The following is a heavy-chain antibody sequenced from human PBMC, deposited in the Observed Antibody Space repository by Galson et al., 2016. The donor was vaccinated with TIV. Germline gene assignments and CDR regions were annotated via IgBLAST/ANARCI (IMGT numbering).Heavy chain of an antibody. D-gene: IGHD2-8*02. Sequence: SLRLSCAASGFTFSSHAMSWVRQAPGRGLEWVSLISGSGAATYYADSVKGRFTISRDNSENTLYLQMNSLSAEDTAIYHCARGNSHLLPLLYFDPWGQGTLVSVSS. CDR2: ISGSGAAT. CDR1: GFTFSSHA. CDR3: ARGNSHLLPLLYFDP. J-gene: IGHJ4*02. V-gene: IGHV3-23*01.